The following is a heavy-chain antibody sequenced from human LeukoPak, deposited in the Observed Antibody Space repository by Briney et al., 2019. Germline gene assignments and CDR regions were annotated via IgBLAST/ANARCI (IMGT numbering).Heavy chain of an antibody. J-gene: IGHJ4*02. Sequence: GGSLRLSCAASGFTFSSYSMNWVRQAPGKGLEWVSSISSSSSYIYSADSVKGRFTISRDNAKNSLYLQMNSLRAEDTAVYYCARDPRRYCSGGSCYSGWGQGTLVTVSS. CDR1: GFTFSSYS. CDR3: ARDPRRYCSGGSCYSG. CDR2: ISSSSSYI. V-gene: IGHV3-21*01. D-gene: IGHD2-15*01.